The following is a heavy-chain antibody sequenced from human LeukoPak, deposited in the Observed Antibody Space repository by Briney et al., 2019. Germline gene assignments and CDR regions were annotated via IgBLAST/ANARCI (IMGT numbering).Heavy chain of an antibody. V-gene: IGHV3-21*05. CDR3: ASGGYSAFLWDH. CDR2: ISSSSSDT. Sequence: GESLKISCAASGFTFNSYAMHWIRQAPGKGLEWVSYISSSSSDTNYADSVKGRFTISRDNAKRSLYVQMNSLRAEDTAVYYCASGGYSAFLWDHWGQGTLVTVSS. J-gene: IGHJ4*02. CDR1: GFTFNSYA. D-gene: IGHD5-12*01.